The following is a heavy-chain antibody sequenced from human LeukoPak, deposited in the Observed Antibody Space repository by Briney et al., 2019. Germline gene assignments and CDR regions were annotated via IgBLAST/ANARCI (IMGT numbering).Heavy chain of an antibody. Sequence: GVSLRLSCAASGFTVSNYWMHWVRQAPGKGLVWVSRINTDGTNTNYTDSVKGRFTISRDNAKNTVDLQMNSLRGEDTAVYYCARDAGDCGGDCPWWFDPWGQGTLVTVSS. CDR1: GFTVSNYW. J-gene: IGHJ5*02. CDR3: ARDAGDCGGDCPWWFDP. D-gene: IGHD2-21*02. CDR2: INTDGTNT. V-gene: IGHV3-74*01.